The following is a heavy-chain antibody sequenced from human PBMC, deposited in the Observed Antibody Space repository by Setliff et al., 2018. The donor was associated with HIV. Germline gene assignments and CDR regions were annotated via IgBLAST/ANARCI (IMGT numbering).Heavy chain of an antibody. CDR2: MNPNSGNT. Sequence: ASVKVSCKASGYTFTNYDINWVRQVTGQGLEWMGWMNPNSGNTGYGQKFQGRVTMTRDTSISTAYMELSNLGFEDTAVYYCARRIGFGNTGDLGMAVLDYWGQGTLVTVSS. CDR3: ARRIGFGNTGDLGMAVLDY. D-gene: IGHD3-22*01. J-gene: IGHJ4*02. V-gene: IGHV1-8*01. CDR1: GYTFTNYD.